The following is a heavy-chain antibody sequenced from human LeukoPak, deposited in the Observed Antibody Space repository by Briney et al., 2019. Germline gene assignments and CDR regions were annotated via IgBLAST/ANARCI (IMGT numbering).Heavy chain of an antibody. CDR1: GFTFSSYS. J-gene: IGHJ4*02. V-gene: IGHV3-21*04. Sequence: PGGSLRLSCAASGFTFSSYSMNWVRQAPGKGLEWVSSISSSSSYIYYADSVKGRFTISRDNSKNTLYLQMNSLRAEDTAVYYCAKARTLWTDFDYWGQGTLVTVSS. D-gene: IGHD3-10*01. CDR3: AKARTLWTDFDY. CDR2: ISSSSSYI.